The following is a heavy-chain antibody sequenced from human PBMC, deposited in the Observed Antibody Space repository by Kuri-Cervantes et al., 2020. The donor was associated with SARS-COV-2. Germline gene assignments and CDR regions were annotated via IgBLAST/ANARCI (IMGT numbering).Heavy chain of an antibody. V-gene: IGHV1-3*01. CDR3: ASVGAATAMGKGYFDY. CDR1: GYTFTSYA. Sequence: ASVKVSCKASGYTFTSYAMHWVRQAPGQRLEWMGWINAGNGNTKYSQKFQGRVTITRDTSASTAYMELSSLRSEDTAVYYCASVGAATAMGKGYFDYWGQGTLVTVSS. D-gene: IGHD5-18*01. J-gene: IGHJ4*02. CDR2: INAGNGNT.